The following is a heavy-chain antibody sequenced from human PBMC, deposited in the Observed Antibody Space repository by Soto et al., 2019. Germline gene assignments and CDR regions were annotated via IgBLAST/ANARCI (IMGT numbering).Heavy chain of an antibody. CDR1: GGTFSSYA. CDR2: IIPIFGTA. J-gene: IGHJ6*02. Sequence: SVKVSCKASGGTFSSYAISWVRQAPGQGLEWMGGIIPIFGTANYAQKFQGRVTITADKSTSTAYMELSSLRSEDTAVYYCASSAYCSSTSCYVYYYYGMDVWGQGTTVTVSS. CDR3: ASSAYCSSTSCYVYYYYGMDV. D-gene: IGHD2-2*01. V-gene: IGHV1-69*06.